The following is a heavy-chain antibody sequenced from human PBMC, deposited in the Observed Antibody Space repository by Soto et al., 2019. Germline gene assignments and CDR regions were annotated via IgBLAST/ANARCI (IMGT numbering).Heavy chain of an antibody. CDR3: AREPRYCSGGSCSIMGDAFDI. CDR2: IYKDFT. Sequence: EVQLVESGGGLVQPGGSLRLSCVASGFTVTDIYMNWVRQAPGKGLEWVSVIYKDFTDYADFVRGRFSVSTDTSKNALYFQLDNLSAEETAVYYCAREPRYCSGGSCSIMGDAFDIWGQGAMVTVSS. D-gene: IGHD2-15*01. J-gene: IGHJ3*02. CDR1: GFTVTDIY. V-gene: IGHV3-66*01.